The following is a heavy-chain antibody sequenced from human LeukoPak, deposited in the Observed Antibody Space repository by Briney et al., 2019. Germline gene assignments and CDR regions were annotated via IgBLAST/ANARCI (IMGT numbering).Heavy chain of an antibody. J-gene: IGHJ4*02. CDR2: IYFSGGT. D-gene: IGHD4-17*01. V-gene: IGHV4-39*02. Sequence: SETLSLTCTVSGDSISSSNCYWGWIRQPPGKGLEWLGSIYFSGGTYYNASLKSRVTITVDTSKNQFSLKLSSVTAADTAVYYCARDRADNGDYIKFDYWGQGSLVTVSS. CDR3: ARDRADNGDYIKFDY. CDR1: GDSISSSNCY.